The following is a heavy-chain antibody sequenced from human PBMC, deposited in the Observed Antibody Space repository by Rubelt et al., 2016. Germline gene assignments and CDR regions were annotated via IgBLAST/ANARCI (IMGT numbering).Heavy chain of an antibody. Sequence: VKVSCKVSGYTLTELSMHWVRQAPGQGLEWMGWINTNSGNPTYAQGFTGRFVFSLDTSVSTAYLQISGLKAEDTAVYYCATEPFGGWDSFKERLFDYWGQGTLLTVSS. J-gene: IGHJ4*02. V-gene: IGHV7-4-1*02. CDR1: GYTLTELS. D-gene: IGHD1-26*01. CDR2: INTNSGNP. CDR3: ATEPFGGWDSFKERLFDY.